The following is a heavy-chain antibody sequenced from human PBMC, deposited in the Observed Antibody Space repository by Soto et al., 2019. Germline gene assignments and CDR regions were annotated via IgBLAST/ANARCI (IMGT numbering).Heavy chain of an antibody. Sequence: PGGSLRLSCSASGFTFSSYAMHWVRQAPGKGLEYVSAISSNGGSTYYADSVKGRFTISRDNSKNTLYLQMSSLRAEDTAVYYCVMGGVLTVYARKVSYGMDVWGQGTTVTVSS. CDR1: GFTFSSYA. CDR2: ISSNGGST. J-gene: IGHJ6*02. CDR3: VMGGVLTVYARKVSYGMDV. D-gene: IGHD2-8*01. V-gene: IGHV3-64D*06.